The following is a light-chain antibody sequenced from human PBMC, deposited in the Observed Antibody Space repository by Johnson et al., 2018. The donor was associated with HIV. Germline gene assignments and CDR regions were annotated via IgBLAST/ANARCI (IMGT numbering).Light chain of an antibody. CDR1: SSNIGNNY. CDR2: DNN. Sequence: QPVLTQPPSMSAAPGQKVTISCSGSSSNIGNNYVSWYQQLPGRAHKLLIYDNNKRPSGIPDRFSGSKSGTSATLGITGLQTGDEADYYCGTWDNSLSAVFGTGTKVTVL. V-gene: IGLV1-51*01. CDR3: GTWDNSLSAV. J-gene: IGLJ1*01.